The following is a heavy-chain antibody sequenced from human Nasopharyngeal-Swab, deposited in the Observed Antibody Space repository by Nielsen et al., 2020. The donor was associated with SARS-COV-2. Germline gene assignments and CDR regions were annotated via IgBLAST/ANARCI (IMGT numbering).Heavy chain of an antibody. D-gene: IGHD4-17*01. CDR1: GFSFTSYW. J-gene: IGHJ3*02. V-gene: IGHV5-51*01. CDR3: ARQDDYGDYIGPFDAFDI. Sequence: GESLKISCKASGFSFTSYWIGWVRQMPGKGLEWMGIIYRGDSDTRYSPSFKGQVTISADKSISTAYLQWSSLKASDTAMYYCARQDDYGDYIGPFDAFDIWGQGTMVTVSS. CDR2: IYRGDSDT.